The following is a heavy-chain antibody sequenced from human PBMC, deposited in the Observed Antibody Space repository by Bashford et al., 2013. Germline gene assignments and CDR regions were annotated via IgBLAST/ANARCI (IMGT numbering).Heavy chain of an antibody. CDR2: INTDGSST. D-gene: IGHD1-20*01. J-gene: IGHJ4*02. CDR3: ARDLNWNQADY. V-gene: IGHV3-74*01. Sequence: GGSLRLSCAASGFTFSSHWMHWVRQAPGKGLVWVSRINTDGSSTGYADSVQGRFTISRDNAKNTLYLQMNSLRAEDTAVYYCARDLNWNQADYWGQGTLVTVSS. CDR1: GFTFSSHW.